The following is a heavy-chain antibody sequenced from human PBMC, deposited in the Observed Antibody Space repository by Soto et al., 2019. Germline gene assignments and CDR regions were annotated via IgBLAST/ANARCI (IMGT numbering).Heavy chain of an antibody. D-gene: IGHD3-22*01. Sequence: SETLSLTCTVSGGSISSGDYYWSWIRQPPGKGLEWIGYIYYSGSTYYNPSLKSRVTISVDTSKNQFSLKLSSVTAADTAVYYCARVSNYYDSSGYSLDYWGQGTMVTVYS. CDR1: GGSISSGDYY. V-gene: IGHV4-30-4*01. J-gene: IGHJ4*02. CDR3: ARVSNYYDSSGYSLDY. CDR2: IYYSGST.